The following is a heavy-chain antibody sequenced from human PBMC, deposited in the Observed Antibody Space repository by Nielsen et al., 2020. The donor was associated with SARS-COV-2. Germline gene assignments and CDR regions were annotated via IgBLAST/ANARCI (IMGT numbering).Heavy chain of an antibody. J-gene: IGHJ6*02. CDR2: ISSSSSTI. V-gene: IGHV3-48*04. CDR3: AGRGIEIRFLGVGYYGMDV. Sequence: GGSLRLSCAASGFTFSSYSMNWVRQAPGKGLEWVSYISSSSSTIYYADSVKGRFTISRDNAKNSLYLQMNSLRAEDTAVYYCAGRGIEIRFLGVGYYGMDVWGQGTTVTVSS. CDR1: GFTFSSYS. D-gene: IGHD3-3*01.